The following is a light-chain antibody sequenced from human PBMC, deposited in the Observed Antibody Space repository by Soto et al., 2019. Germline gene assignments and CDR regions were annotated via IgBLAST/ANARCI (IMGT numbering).Light chain of an antibody. Sequence: EIVMTQSPATLSVSPGERATLSCRASQTVYNNLALYQQKPGQPPRLLIYGASARATGIPARFSGSGSGTEFTLTISSLQSEDFAIYYCQQYSNWPLTFGGGTKVEIK. CDR1: QTVYNN. J-gene: IGKJ4*01. CDR2: GAS. CDR3: QQYSNWPLT. V-gene: IGKV3-15*01.